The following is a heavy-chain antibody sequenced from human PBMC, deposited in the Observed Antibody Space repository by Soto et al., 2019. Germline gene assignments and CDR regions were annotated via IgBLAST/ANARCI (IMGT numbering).Heavy chain of an antibody. V-gene: IGHV1-46*01. J-gene: IGHJ4*02. CDR1: GYSFFSYY. CDR3: ARGGATIFGVIDS. Sequence: ASVKVSCKASGYSFFSYYIHWVRQAPGQGLEWMGRFLASGGNTFYAQRFRGRVSMTRDTSSTNTVSLELTSLTSDDTAVYYCARGGATIFGVIDSWGQGTRVIVSS. D-gene: IGHD3-3*02. CDR2: FLASGGNT.